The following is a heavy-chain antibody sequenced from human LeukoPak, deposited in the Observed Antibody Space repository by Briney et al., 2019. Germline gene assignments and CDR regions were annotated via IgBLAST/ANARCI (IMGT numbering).Heavy chain of an antibody. CDR1: GGSISSGGYY. D-gene: IGHD6-13*01. J-gene: IGHJ3*02. V-gene: IGHV4-30-2*01. Sequence: PSETLSLTCTVSGGSISSGGYYWSWIRQPPGKGLEWIGYIYHSGSTYYNPSLKSRVTISVDTSKNQFSLKLSSVTAADTAVYYCARGVAARPFDIWGQGTMVTVSS. CDR3: ARGVAARPFDI. CDR2: IYHSGST.